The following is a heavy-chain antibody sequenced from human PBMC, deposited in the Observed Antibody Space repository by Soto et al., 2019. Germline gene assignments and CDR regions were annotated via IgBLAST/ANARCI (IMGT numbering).Heavy chain of an antibody. Sequence: EVQLVESGGGLVQPGGSLRLSCAASGFTFSTYWMHWVRQAPGKGLVWVSRINSDESTTTYADSVKGRFTISRDNAKNTRYLQMNSLRAEDTAVYYCARVQGGNWPFDYWGQGTLVTVSS. CDR2: INSDESTT. J-gene: IGHJ4*02. CDR1: GFTFSTYW. V-gene: IGHV3-74*01. D-gene: IGHD2-15*01. CDR3: ARVQGGNWPFDY.